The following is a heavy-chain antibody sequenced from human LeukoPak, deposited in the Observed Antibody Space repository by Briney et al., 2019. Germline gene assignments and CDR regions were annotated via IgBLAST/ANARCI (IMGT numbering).Heavy chain of an antibody. Sequence: GGSLRLSCAASGFTVSSNYMSWVRQAPGKGLGWVSVIYSGGSTYYADSVKGRFTISRDNSKNTLYLQMNSLRAEDTAVYYCARDEYGDYGCDRWGQGTLVTVSS. CDR2: IYSGGST. J-gene: IGHJ5*02. V-gene: IGHV3-66*01. CDR1: GFTVSSNY. D-gene: IGHD4-17*01. CDR3: ARDEYGDYGCDR.